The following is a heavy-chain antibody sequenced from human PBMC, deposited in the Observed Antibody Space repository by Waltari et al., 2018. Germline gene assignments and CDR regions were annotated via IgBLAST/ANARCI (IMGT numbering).Heavy chain of an antibody. J-gene: IGHJ4*02. CDR3: TRGYGTYYGSGSYHY. D-gene: IGHD3-10*01. CDR2: ISTYNCNK. CDR1: GYTFISYS. Sequence: QVQLVQSGPEVKKPGASVKVSCKASGYTFISYSISWVRQAPGQGLEWMGWISTYNCNKAYAQKLQGRLTMTTDTSANTVYMELRSLRSDDTSVYYCTRGYGTYYGSGSYHYWGQGTLVTVSS. V-gene: IGHV1-18*01.